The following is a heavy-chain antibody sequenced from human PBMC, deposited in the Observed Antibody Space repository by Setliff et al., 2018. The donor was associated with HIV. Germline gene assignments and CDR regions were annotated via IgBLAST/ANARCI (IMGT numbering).Heavy chain of an antibody. J-gene: IGHJ4*02. CDR3: ARVHLYDATAYYSSFES. Sequence: SETLSLTCTVSGGSISSYYWSWIRQPPGKGLEWIGYIYDNEKTFYNPSLKRRVSMSVDLSKNQFSLHLVSVTAADTAVYFCARVHLYDATAYYSSFESWGPGILVTVSS. V-gene: IGHV4-59*01. CDR2: IYDNEKT. D-gene: IGHD2-21*01. CDR1: GGSISSYY.